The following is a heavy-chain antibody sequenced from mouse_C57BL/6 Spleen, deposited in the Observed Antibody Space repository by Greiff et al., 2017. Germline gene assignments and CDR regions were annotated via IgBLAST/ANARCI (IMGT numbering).Heavy chain of an antibody. J-gene: IGHJ2*01. D-gene: IGHD2-5*01. CDR1: GYSFTDYN. CDR3: ASAYYSNYDFDY. Sequence: VQLKESGPELVKPGASVKISCKASGYSFTDYNMNWVKQSNGKSLEWIGVINPNYGTTSYNQKFKGKATLTVDQSSSTAYMQLNSLTSEDSAVYYCASAYYSNYDFDYWGQGTTLTVSS. CDR2: INPNYGTT. V-gene: IGHV1-39*01.